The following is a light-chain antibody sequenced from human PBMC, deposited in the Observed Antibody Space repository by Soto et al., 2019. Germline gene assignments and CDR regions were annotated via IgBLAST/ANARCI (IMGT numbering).Light chain of an antibody. CDR1: QSVSNY. CDR2: DAS. CDR3: HQRSNWYT. Sequence: EIVLTQSPATLSSSPGERATLSCRASQSVSNYLAWYQQKPGQAPRLLMYDASNRANGIPARFSGLGSGTDFTLTISSLEPEDFAVYYCHQRSNWYTFGQGTKLEI. J-gene: IGKJ2*01. V-gene: IGKV3-11*01.